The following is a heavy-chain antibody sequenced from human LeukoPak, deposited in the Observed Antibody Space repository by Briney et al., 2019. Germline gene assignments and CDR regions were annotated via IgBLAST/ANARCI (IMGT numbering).Heavy chain of an antibody. D-gene: IGHD3-3*01. CDR3: ARGIDEWLYLNY. Sequence: GGPLRLSCAASGFTFTTYTMNWVRQAPGKGPQFVATMNRDGSEVAYGNSVRGRFTISRDNAKNSLYLQMYSLRAEDTAVYYCARGIDEWLYLNYWGQGALVTVSS. CDR2: MNRDGSEV. V-gene: IGHV3-7*04. CDR1: GFTFTTYT. J-gene: IGHJ4*02.